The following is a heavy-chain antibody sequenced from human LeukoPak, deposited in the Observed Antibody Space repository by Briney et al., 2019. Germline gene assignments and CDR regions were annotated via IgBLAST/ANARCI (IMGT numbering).Heavy chain of an antibody. CDR3: ARDGGLGDIVVVPAAMEGYYGMDV. J-gene: IGHJ6*04. Sequence: SVKVSGKASGGTFSSYAISWVRQAPGQGLEWMGGIIPIFGTAKYAQKFQGRVTITADESTSTAYMELSSLRSEDTAVYYCARDGGLGDIVVVPAAMEGYYGMDVWGKGTTVTVSS. D-gene: IGHD2-2*01. CDR1: GGTFSSYA. CDR2: IIPIFGTA. V-gene: IGHV1-69*01.